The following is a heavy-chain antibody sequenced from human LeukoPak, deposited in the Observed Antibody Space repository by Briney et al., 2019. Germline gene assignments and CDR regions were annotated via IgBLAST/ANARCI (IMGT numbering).Heavy chain of an antibody. V-gene: IGHV1-2*04. CDR2: INPNSGGT. J-gene: IGHJ4*02. CDR1: GYTFTGYY. CDR3: ARDGESSGSLPSFDY. Sequence: AASVTVSCKASGYTFTGYYMHWVRQAPGQGLEWMGWINPNSGGTNYAQKFQGWVTMTRDTSISTAYMELSRLRSDDTAVYYCARDGESSGSLPSFDYWGQGTLVTVSS. D-gene: IGHD3-10*01.